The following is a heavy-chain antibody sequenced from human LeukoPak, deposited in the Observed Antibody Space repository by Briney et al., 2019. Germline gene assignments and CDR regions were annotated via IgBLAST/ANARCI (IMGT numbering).Heavy chain of an antibody. CDR1: GDSISSSSYY. CDR3: ARNPSLHIVVVTAIDY. Sequence: SETLSLTCTVSGDSISSSSYYWGWVRQPPGKGLEWIGNINYSGRTYYNPSLKSRVTISVDTSKNQFSLKLSSVTAADTAVYYCARNPSLHIVVVTAIDYWGLGTLVTVSS. J-gene: IGHJ4*02. V-gene: IGHV4-39*01. D-gene: IGHD2-21*02. CDR2: INYSGRT.